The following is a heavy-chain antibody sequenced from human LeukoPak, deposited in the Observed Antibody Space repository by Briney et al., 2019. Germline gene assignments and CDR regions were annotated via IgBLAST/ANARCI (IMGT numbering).Heavy chain of an antibody. CDR3: ARDLSAAFDF. J-gene: IGHJ4*02. CDR1: GFPFSSYG. CDR2: LVYDARS. D-gene: IGHD6-19*01. V-gene: IGHV3-33*01. Sequence: GRSLRLSCAASGFPFSSYGMHWVRQAPGKGLEWVARLVYDARSDYANSVKGRFSISRDDSKNTLFLDMSNLRVEDTALYYCARDLSAAFDFWGQGVLVTVSS.